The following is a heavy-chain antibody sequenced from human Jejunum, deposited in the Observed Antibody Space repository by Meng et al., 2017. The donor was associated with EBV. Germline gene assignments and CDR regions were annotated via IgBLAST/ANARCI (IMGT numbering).Heavy chain of an antibody. V-gene: IGHV1-69*06. J-gene: IGHJ4*02. CDR1: GGPFRNYA. Sequence: QWRLVDLRRRVKKLRSRVKAPCQASGGPFRNYALSWVPQATGQGLEWMGGVIPIFATAHDAQKFQGRVTITADKSTSTAYMELRSLRSEDTAVYYCARSFGGVVADYFDYWGQGTLVTVSS. D-gene: IGHD3-16*02. CDR3: ARSFGGVVADYFDY. CDR2: VIPIFATA.